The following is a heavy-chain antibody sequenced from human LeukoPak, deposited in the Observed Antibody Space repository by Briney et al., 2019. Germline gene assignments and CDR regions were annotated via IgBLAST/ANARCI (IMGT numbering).Heavy chain of an antibody. D-gene: IGHD2-21*01. CDR3: ARVRGSAEFHYMDG. J-gene: IGHJ6*03. CDR1: GGSICSYY. Sequence: SETLSLTCTVSGGSICSYYWSCIREPPGKGLEWIGYIFYSGGTTYNPSLTSRVTLSVDTSKNQFSLQLSSVTAADTAVYYCARVRGSAEFHYMDGWGKGTTVTVSS. V-gene: IGHV4-59*01. CDR2: IFYSGGT.